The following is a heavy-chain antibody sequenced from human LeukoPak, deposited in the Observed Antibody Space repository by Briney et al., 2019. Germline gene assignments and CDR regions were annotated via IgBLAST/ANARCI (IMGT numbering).Heavy chain of an antibody. Sequence: VSVKVSCKASGYTFTSYAMNWVRQAPGQGLEWMGWINTNTGNPTYAQGFTGRFVFSLDTSVSTAYLQISSLKAEDTAVYYCASNSGLKSNYYYYYYMDVWGKGTTVTVSS. J-gene: IGHJ6*03. CDR2: INTNTGNP. D-gene: IGHD6-19*01. CDR1: GYTFTSYA. V-gene: IGHV7-4-1*02. CDR3: ASNSGLKSNYYYYYYMDV.